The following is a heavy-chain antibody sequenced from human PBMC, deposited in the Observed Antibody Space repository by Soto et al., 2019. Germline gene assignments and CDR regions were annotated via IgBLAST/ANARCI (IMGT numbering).Heavy chain of an antibody. Sequence: GGSLRLSCAASGFTFSSYGMHWVRQAPGKGLEWVAVIWYDGSNKYYADSVKGRFTISRDNSKNTLYLQMNSLRAEDTAVYYCARTDYVGLFDYWGQGTLVTVSS. CDR2: IWYDGSNK. CDR1: GFTFSSYG. V-gene: IGHV3-33*01. D-gene: IGHD4-17*01. CDR3: ARTDYVGLFDY. J-gene: IGHJ4*02.